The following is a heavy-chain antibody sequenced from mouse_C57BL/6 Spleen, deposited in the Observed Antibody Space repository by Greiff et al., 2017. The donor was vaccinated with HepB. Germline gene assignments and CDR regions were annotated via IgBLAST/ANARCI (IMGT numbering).Heavy chain of an antibody. V-gene: IGHV1-80*01. D-gene: IGHD1-1*01. J-gene: IGHJ1*03. CDR1: GYAFSSYW. CDR3: ASRGLRAGYWYFDV. Sequence: VQLQQSGAELVKPGASVKISCKASGYAFSSYWMNWVKQRPGKGLEWIGQIYPGDGDTNYNGKFKGKATLTADKSSSTAYMQLSSLTSEDSAVYFCASRGLRAGYWYFDVWGTGTTVTVSS. CDR2: IYPGDGDT.